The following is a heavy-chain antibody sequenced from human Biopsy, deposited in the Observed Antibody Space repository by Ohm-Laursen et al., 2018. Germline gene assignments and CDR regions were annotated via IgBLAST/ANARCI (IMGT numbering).Heavy chain of an antibody. Sequence: PTQTLTLTCTLSGFSLNTRGMSVTWIRQPPGKALEWLARIDWDDAKVYSESLKTRLTISKGTSENHVVLTLSDVAPVDTATYYCARIPILVVPAAIVYRHRRHLQGLDVWGQGTTVIVSS. CDR2: IDWDDAK. CDR1: GFSLNTRGMS. CDR3: ARIPILVVPAAIVYRHRRHLQGLDV. D-gene: IGHD2-2*02. J-gene: IGHJ6*02. V-gene: IGHV2-70*16.